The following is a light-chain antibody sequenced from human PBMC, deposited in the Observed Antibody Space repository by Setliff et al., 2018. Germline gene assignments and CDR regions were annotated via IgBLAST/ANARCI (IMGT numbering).Light chain of an antibody. CDR3: CSYVRGSAYV. J-gene: IGLJ1*01. Sequence: QSALTQPPSASGSPGQSVTISCTGTSRDVGGYNYVSWYKQHPGEAPQLMIYAVTKRPSGVSNRFSGSKSGKAASLTISGLQAEDEADYYCCSYVRGSAYVFGTGTKVTVL. CDR1: SRDVGGYNY. CDR2: AVT. V-gene: IGLV2-14*03.